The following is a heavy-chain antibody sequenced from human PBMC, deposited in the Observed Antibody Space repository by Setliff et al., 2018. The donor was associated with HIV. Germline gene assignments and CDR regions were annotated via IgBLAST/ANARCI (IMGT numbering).Heavy chain of an antibody. V-gene: IGHV3-30*01. J-gene: IGHJ4*02. CDR1: GFTFSYYA. Sequence: GGSLRLSCAASGFTFSYYAMHWVRQAPGKGLEWVATISSDGSDKYYADSVKGRFPISRDNSKNIVYLQMNGLRAEDTAVYFCAISQDDGYYPLDYWGQGTLVTVSS. CDR2: ISSDGSDK. D-gene: IGHD3-22*01. CDR3: AISQDDGYYPLDY.